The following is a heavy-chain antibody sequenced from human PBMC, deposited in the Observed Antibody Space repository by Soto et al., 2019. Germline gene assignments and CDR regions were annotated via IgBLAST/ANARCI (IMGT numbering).Heavy chain of an antibody. V-gene: IGHV4-59*01. J-gene: IGHJ4*02. Sequence: SETLSLTCTVSGGSITSSYWSWIRQSPRQGLEWIGYVYDKGRPYYSPSLKSRVTISADTSKNQTSRKLTSATAADTAVYYFARGVGSSPPRYWGRGTLVTVSS. CDR2: VYDKGRP. CDR3: ARGVGSSPPRY. CDR1: GGSITSSY. D-gene: IGHD3-9*01.